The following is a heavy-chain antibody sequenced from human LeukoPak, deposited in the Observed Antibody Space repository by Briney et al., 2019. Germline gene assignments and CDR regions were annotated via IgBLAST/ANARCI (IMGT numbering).Heavy chain of an antibody. J-gene: IGHJ2*01. Sequence: ASVTVSCTASGYIFSNFFSSYGITWVRQAPGQGLEWMGRINPNSGGTNYAQKFQGRVTMNRDTSISPAYMELSRLRSDDTPVYYCARTYGDYTYWYFDLWGRGTLVTVSS. CDR1: GYIFSNFF. CDR3: ARTYGDYTYWYFDL. CDR2: INPNSGGT. D-gene: IGHD4-17*01. V-gene: IGHV1-2*06.